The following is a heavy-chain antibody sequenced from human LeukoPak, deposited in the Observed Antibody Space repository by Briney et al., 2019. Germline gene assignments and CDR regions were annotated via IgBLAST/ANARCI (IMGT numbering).Heavy chain of an antibody. CDR3: ARDRKTPAYCSSTSCFNWFDP. J-gene: IGHJ5*02. Sequence: ASVKVSCKASGYTFTSYAMHWVRQAPGQRLEWMGWINAGNGNTKYSQKFQGRVTMTRDTSTSTVYMELSSLRSEDTAVYYCARDRKTPAYCSSTSCFNWFDPWGQGTLVTVSS. D-gene: IGHD2-2*01. V-gene: IGHV1-3*01. CDR2: INAGNGNT. CDR1: GYTFTSYA.